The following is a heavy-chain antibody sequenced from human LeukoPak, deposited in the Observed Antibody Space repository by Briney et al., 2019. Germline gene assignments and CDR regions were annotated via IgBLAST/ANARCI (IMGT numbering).Heavy chain of an antibody. CDR1: GGSMNNFY. CDR2: IYHNGKT. J-gene: IGHJ5*02. Sequence: SETLSLTCTVSGGSMNNFYWSWMRQPPGKGMEWIGYIYHNGKTKYNPSLKSGVTMSIDTSKSQFSLRVHSVTAADTAVYYCARHVPRGTNRLDPWGQGTLVTVSS. V-gene: IGHV4-59*08. CDR3: ARHVPRGTNRLDP.